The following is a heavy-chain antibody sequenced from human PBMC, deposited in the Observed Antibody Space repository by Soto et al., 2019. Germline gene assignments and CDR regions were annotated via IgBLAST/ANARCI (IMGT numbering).Heavy chain of an antibody. V-gene: IGHV1-8*01. Sequence: ASVKVSCKASGYTFTSYDINWVRQATGQGLEWMGWMNPNSGNTGYAQKFQGRVTMTRNTSISTAYMELSSLRSEDTAVYYCARDFIAAAGSFWFAPWGRGTLVTVSS. J-gene: IGHJ5*02. CDR1: GYTFTSYD. CDR3: ARDFIAAAGSFWFAP. CDR2: MNPNSGNT. D-gene: IGHD6-13*01.